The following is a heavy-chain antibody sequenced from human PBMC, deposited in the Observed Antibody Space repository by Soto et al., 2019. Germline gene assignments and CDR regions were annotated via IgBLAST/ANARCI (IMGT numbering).Heavy chain of an antibody. CDR2: IYWDDDK. V-gene: IGHV2-5*02. CDR3: AHSEDDTGSSWRYVGY. CDR1: GFSLSTSGVG. D-gene: IGHD6-13*01. Sequence: QITLKESGPTLVKPTQTLTLTCTFSGFSLSTSGVGVGWIRQPPGKPLEWLALIYWDDDKRYSPSLKSRLTITKDTSKNQVVLTMTNMDPVDTATYYCAHSEDDTGSSWRYVGYWGQGTLVTVSS. J-gene: IGHJ4*02.